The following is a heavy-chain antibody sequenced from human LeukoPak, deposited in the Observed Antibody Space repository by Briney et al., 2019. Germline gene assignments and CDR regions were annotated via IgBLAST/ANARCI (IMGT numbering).Heavy chain of an antibody. CDR2: IWNDGTKT. CDR3: AREHYLTTPYTSGWLYYFEY. Sequence: PGGSLRLSCSASGFPFSSYGMHWVRQAPGKGLEWVAVIWNDGTKTFYADSVKGRLTISRDNSKNTLYLQIDSLRGEDTAVYYCAREHYLTTPYTSGWLYYFEYWGQGTLVTVSS. D-gene: IGHD6-13*01. J-gene: IGHJ4*02. CDR1: GFPFSSYG. V-gene: IGHV3-33*08.